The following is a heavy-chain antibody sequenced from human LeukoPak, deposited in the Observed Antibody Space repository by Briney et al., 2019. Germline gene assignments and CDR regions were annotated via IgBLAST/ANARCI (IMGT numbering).Heavy chain of an antibody. D-gene: IGHD6-19*01. CDR3: AREGSGWFPHFDY. V-gene: IGHV3-23*01. CDR1: GLVFGKYA. J-gene: IGHJ4*02. CDR2: ISDDSSFT. Sequence: GGSLRLSCAASGLVFGKYAMAWVRQAPGKGLECVSIISDDSSFTYYLDSVKGRSTIFRDNSKNTLYLHMNSLKAEDTAVYYCAREGSGWFPHFDYWGQGTLVTVSS.